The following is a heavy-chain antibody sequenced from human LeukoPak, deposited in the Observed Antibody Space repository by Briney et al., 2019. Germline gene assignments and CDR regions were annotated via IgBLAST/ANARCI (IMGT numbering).Heavy chain of an antibody. Sequence: ASVKVSCKASGYTFTGYYMHWVRQAPGPGLEWVGWVNPNSGGTNYAQKFQGRVTMTRDTSISTAYMELSRLRSDATTVDYCSRWAVTKRVCCFDSWGQGTLVTVSS. D-gene: IGHD4-17*01. CDR3: SRWAVTKRVCCFDS. CDR2: VNPNSGGT. J-gene: IGHJ5*01. CDR1: GYTFTGYY. V-gene: IGHV1-2*02.